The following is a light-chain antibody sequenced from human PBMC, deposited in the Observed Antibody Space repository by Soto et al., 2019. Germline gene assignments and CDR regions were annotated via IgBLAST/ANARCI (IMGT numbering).Light chain of an antibody. CDR3: QHYGTSPPYT. V-gene: IGKV3-20*01. CDR1: QSVSSSD. Sequence: EIVLTQSPGTLALSPGDWATLSCRASQSVSSSDLAWYQQKPGQAPRLLIYGASSRATGIPDRFSGSWSGTDFTLTISRLESEDFAVYYCQHYGTSPPYTFGQGTKLEIK. J-gene: IGKJ2*01. CDR2: GAS.